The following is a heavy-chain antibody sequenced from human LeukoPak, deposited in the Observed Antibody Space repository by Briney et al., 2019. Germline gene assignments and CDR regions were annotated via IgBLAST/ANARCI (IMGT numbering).Heavy chain of an antibody. CDR3: AKDILWFGEFYHAFDI. V-gene: IGHV3-20*04. D-gene: IGHD3-10*01. J-gene: IGHJ3*02. Sequence: GGSLRLSCAASGFTFGGFGMSWVRQAPGKGLEWVSGINWNGGSTGYADSVKGRFTISRDNAKNSLYLQMNSLGAEDTALYYCAKDILWFGEFYHAFDIWGQGTMVTVSS. CDR2: INWNGGST. CDR1: GFTFGGFG.